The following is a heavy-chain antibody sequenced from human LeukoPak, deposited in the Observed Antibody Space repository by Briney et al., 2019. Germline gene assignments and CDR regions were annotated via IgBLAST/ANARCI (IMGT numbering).Heavy chain of an antibody. CDR1: GGSISSYS. D-gene: IGHD3-22*01. Sequence: SETLSLTCTVSGGSISSYSWSWIRQPAGKGLEWIGRIYISGSTNYNPSLKSRVTISVDTSKNQFSLKLSSVTAADTAVYYCAGTYYYDSSGYYWRRWGQGTLVTVSS. J-gene: IGHJ4*02. V-gene: IGHV4-4*07. CDR2: IYISGST. CDR3: AGTYYYDSSGYYWRR.